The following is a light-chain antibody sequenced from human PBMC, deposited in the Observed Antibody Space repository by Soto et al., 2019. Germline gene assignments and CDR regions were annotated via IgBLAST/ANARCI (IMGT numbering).Light chain of an antibody. CDR3: SSFVDGNHYWV. Sequence: QSVLTQPPSASGAPGRSVTISCTGTSSDVGGYDYVYWFQQHPGKAPKLIIYEVTKRPSGVPDRFSAAKSGNTASLTVSGLQAEDEADYYCSSFVDGNHYWVFGGGTKLTVL. J-gene: IGLJ3*02. CDR1: SSDVGGYDY. CDR2: EVT. V-gene: IGLV2-8*01.